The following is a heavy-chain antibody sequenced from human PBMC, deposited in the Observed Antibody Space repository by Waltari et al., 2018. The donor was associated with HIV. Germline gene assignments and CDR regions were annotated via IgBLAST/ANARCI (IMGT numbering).Heavy chain of an antibody. CDR2: IYYSGST. Sequence: QLQLQESGPGLVKPSETLSLTCTVSGGSISSSSYYWGWIRQPPGKGLEWIGSIYYSGSTYYNPSLKSRVTISVDTSKNQFSLKLSSVTAADTAVYYCARLSPVGGLDYWGQGTLVTVSS. J-gene: IGHJ4*02. CDR1: GGSISSSSYY. D-gene: IGHD3-16*01. V-gene: IGHV4-39*01. CDR3: ARLSPVGGLDY.